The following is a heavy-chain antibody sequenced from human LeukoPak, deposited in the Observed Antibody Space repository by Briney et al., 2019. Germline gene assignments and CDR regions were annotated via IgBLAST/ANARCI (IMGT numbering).Heavy chain of an antibody. CDR3: ATDPRFFDAFDI. J-gene: IGHJ3*02. Sequence: ASVKVSCKASGYTFTGYYMHWVRQAPGQGLEWMGRINPNSGGTNYAQKFQGRVTMTRDTSISTAYMELSRLRSDDTAVYYCATDPRFFDAFDIWGQGTMVTVSS. CDR2: INPNSGGT. V-gene: IGHV1-2*06. D-gene: IGHD3-3*01. CDR1: GYTFTGYY.